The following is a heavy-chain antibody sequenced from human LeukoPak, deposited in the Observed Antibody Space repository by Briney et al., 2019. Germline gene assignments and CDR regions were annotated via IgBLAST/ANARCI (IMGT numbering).Heavy chain of an antibody. J-gene: IGHJ3*02. Sequence: GGSLRLSCAASGFTFSNYNMNWVRQTPGKGLEWVSSITRDSIYTFYADSVKGRFTISRDNAKNSLSLQMNSLRAEDTAVYYCARGRVAAAGPPGDAFDIWGQGTMVTVSS. D-gene: IGHD6-13*01. CDR3: ARGRVAAAGPPGDAFDI. CDR1: GFTFSNYN. V-gene: IGHV3-21*01. CDR2: ITRDSIYT.